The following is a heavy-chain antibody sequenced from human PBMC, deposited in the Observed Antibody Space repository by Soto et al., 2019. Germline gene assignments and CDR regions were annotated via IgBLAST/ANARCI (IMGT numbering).Heavy chain of an antibody. D-gene: IGHD3-3*01. CDR2: ISGSADGT. CDR3: AKDTVGGYCFWSGYYSAGLDV. V-gene: IGHV3-23*01. J-gene: IGHJ3*01. Sequence: EVKLLESGGGLAQPGGSLRLSCVGSGFTFDSYAISWVRQAPGERLQWIAAISGSADGTDYAHSVRGRFTISRDNANKTMHLQMDSLRVEETIVYFCAKDTVGGYCFWSGYYSAGLDVWGQGTLVTVS. CDR1: GFTFDSYA.